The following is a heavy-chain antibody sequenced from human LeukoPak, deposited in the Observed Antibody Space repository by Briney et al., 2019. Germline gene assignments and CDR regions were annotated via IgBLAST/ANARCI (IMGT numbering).Heavy chain of an antibody. CDR3: ARSGGDYVASVTFKDY. V-gene: IGHV3-30-3*01. CDR2: ISYDGSNK. CDR1: GFTFSSYA. J-gene: IGHJ4*02. Sequence: GGSLRLSCAASGFTFSSYAMHWVRQAPGKGLEWVAVISYDGSNKYYADSVKGRFIISGDNSKNTLYLQMNSLRAEDTAVYYCARSGGDYVASVTFKDYWGQGTLVTVSS. D-gene: IGHD4-17*01.